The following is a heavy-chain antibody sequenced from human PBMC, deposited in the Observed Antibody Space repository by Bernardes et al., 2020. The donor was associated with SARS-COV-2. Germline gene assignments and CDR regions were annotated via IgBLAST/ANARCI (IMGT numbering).Heavy chain of an antibody. Sequence: GSSLRLSCAASGFTFRSPVMNWVRQAPGKGLEWVSVLSTSGGGPYYADSVKGRFTISRDNSKNTLYLQMNSLRAEDTAVYYCAYYWADYWGQGTLVTGSS. CDR1: GFTFRSPV. V-gene: IGHV3-23*01. CDR2: LSTSGGGP. CDR3: AYYWADY. D-gene: IGHD3-10*01. J-gene: IGHJ4*02.